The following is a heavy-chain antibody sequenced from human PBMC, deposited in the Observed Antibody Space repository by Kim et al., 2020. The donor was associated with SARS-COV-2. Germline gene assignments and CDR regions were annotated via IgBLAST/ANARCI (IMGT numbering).Heavy chain of an antibody. J-gene: IGHJ4*02. V-gene: IGHV4-34*01. D-gene: IGHD2-15*01. CDR2: INHSGST. CDR3: ARLVGRRRLGYYFDY. Sequence: SETLSLTCAVYGGSFSGYYWSWIRQPPGKGLEWIGEINHSGSTNYNPSLKSRVTISVDTSKNQFSLKLSSVTAADTAVYYCARLVGRRRLGYYFDYWGQGTLVTVSS. CDR1: GGSFSGYY.